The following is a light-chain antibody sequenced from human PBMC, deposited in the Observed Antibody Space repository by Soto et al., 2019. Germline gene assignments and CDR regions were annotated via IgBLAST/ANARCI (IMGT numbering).Light chain of an antibody. Sequence: EIVLTQSPATLSLSPGERATLSCRASQSISYLAWYQHKPGQGPRLLIYEASNRATGIPARFSGSGSGTDFTLTISSLEPEDFAVYYYQQRSNCPRMYTFGQGTKLEIK. CDR2: EAS. CDR3: QQRSNCPRMYT. V-gene: IGKV3-11*01. J-gene: IGKJ2*01. CDR1: QSISY.